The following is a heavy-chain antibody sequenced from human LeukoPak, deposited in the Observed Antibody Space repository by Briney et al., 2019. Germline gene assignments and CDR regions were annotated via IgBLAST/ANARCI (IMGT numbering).Heavy chain of an antibody. Sequence: SETLSLTCTVSGGSISSYYWSWIRQPPGKGLEWIGYIYYSGSTNYNPSLKSRVTISVDTSKNQFSLKLSSVTAADTAVYYCATGETYSSGWTDAFDIWGQGTMVTVSS. J-gene: IGHJ3*02. V-gene: IGHV4-59*01. CDR3: ATGETYSSGWTDAFDI. CDR2: IYYSGST. CDR1: GGSISSYY. D-gene: IGHD6-19*01.